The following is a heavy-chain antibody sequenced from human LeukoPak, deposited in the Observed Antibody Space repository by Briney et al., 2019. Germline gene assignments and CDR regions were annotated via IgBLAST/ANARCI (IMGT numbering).Heavy chain of an antibody. D-gene: IGHD3-10*01. Sequence: ASVKVSCKASGYTFTSYDINWVRQATGQGLEWMGWMNPNSGNTGYVQKFQGRVTMTRNTSISTAYMELSSLRSEDTAVYYCARVRGGTYYCGSGNYYNYWFDPWGQGTLVTVSS. J-gene: IGHJ5*02. CDR2: MNPNSGNT. V-gene: IGHV1-8*01. CDR1: GYTFTSYD. CDR3: ARVRGGTYYCGSGNYYNYWFDP.